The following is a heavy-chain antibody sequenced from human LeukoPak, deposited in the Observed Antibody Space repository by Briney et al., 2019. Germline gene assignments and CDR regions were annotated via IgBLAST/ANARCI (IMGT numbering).Heavy chain of an antibody. CDR1: GYTFTNYG. Sequence: ASVKVSCKASGYTFTNYGISWVRQAPGQGLEWMGWISAYNGNTNYAQKLQGRVTMTTDTSTSTAYMELRSLRSDDTAVYYCARGQGSVDTAMAAVRFDYWGQGTLVTVSS. J-gene: IGHJ4*02. CDR3: ARGQGSVDTAMAAVRFDY. CDR2: ISAYNGNT. V-gene: IGHV1-18*01. D-gene: IGHD5-18*01.